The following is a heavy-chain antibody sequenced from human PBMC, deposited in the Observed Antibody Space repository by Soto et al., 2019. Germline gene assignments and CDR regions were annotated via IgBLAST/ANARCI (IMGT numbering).Heavy chain of an antibody. J-gene: IGHJ3*02. CDR2: ISAYNGNT. CDR3: ARTIRIVAGYGDAFDI. D-gene: IGHD3-22*01. V-gene: IGHV1-18*01. CDR1: GYTFTSYG. Sequence: ASVKVSCKASGYTFTSYGISWVRQAPGQGLEWMGWISAYNGNTNYAQKLQGRVTMTTDTSTSTAYMELRSLRSDDTAVYYCARTIRIVAGYGDAFDIWGQGTMVTVSS.